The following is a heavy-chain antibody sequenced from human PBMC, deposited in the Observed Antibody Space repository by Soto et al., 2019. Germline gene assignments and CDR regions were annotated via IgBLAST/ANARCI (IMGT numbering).Heavy chain of an antibody. V-gene: IGHV3-23*01. CDR2: LTPSGGET. Sequence: GSLRLSCVASGFTFSTYAMSWVRQAPGKGLEWVSALTPSGGETFYADSVKGRFTISRDNSMNALYLQMNSLRIEDTAVYYCAHPRGYGVFDAYDIWGQGTMVTVSS. J-gene: IGHJ3*02. D-gene: IGHD4-17*01. CDR1: GFTFSTYA. CDR3: AHPRGYGVFDAYDI.